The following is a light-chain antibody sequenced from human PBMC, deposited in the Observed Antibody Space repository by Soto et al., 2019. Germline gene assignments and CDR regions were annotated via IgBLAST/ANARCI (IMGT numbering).Light chain of an antibody. CDR2: DVS. CDR3: SSYTSSSTYVV. CDR1: SSDAGGYNY. Sequence: QSALTQPASVSGSPGQSIAISCTGTSSDAGGYNYVSWYQQHPGKAPKLMIYDVSNRPSGVSNRFSGSKSGNTASLTISGLQAEDVADYYCSSYTSSSTYVVFGGGTTLTVL. J-gene: IGLJ2*01. V-gene: IGLV2-14*01.